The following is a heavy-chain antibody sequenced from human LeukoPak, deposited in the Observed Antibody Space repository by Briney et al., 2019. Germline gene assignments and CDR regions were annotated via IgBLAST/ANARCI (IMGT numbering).Heavy chain of an antibody. CDR2: INHIGTT. D-gene: IGHD3-10*01. CDR1: GGSFSGYY. CDR3: ARDSGDYPYYFDS. V-gene: IGHV4-34*01. J-gene: IGHJ4*02. Sequence: SETLSLTCAVHGGSFSGYYWTWIRQPPGKGLEWIGEINHIGTTNNNLSLNSRVTISVDASKSQFSLNLSSVTAADTAVYYCARDSGDYPYYFDSWGQGALVTVSS.